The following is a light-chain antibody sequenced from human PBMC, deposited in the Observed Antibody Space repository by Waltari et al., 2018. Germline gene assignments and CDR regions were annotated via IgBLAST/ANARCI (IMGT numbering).Light chain of an antibody. CDR2: RAS. CDR1: HSVSDF. V-gene: IGKV1-5*03. Sequence: DIKMTQSPSTLSESVGDRVTITCRASHSVSDFLAWHQQKPGKAPKVLIYRASNLASGVPSRFSGSGSGTEFTLTISSLQPDDFATYYCHQYDNRWTFGQGTTVEI. CDR3: HQYDNRWT. J-gene: IGKJ1*01.